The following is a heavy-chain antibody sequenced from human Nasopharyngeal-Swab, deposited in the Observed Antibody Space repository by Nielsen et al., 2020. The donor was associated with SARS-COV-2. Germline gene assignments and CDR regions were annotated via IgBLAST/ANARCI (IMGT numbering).Heavy chain of an antibody. V-gene: IGHV4-34*01. D-gene: IGHD3-3*01. CDR3: ARGDYDFWSGYYWGY. CDR2: INHSGSN. Sequence: SETLSLTCAVYGVSFSGYCWSWIRQSPGKGLEWIGEINHSGSNNYNASLKSRVTISEDTTKNQFSLKLSSVTAADTAVYYCARGDYDFWSGYYWGYWGQGTLVTVSS. CDR1: GVSFSGYC. J-gene: IGHJ4*02.